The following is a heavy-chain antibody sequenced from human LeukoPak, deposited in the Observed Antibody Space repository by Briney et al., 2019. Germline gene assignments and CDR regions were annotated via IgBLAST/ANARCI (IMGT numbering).Heavy chain of an antibody. J-gene: IGHJ4*02. CDR1: GYSFTSYW. D-gene: IGHD3-16*01. CDR3: ARHTGDYDYVWGTLND. Sequence: GESLKIPCKGSGYSFTSYWIGWVRQMPGKGLEWMGIIYPGDSDTRYSPSSQGQVTISADKSISTAYLQWSSLKASDTAMYYCARHTGDYDYVWGTLNDWGQGTLVTVSS. CDR2: IYPGDSDT. V-gene: IGHV5-51*01.